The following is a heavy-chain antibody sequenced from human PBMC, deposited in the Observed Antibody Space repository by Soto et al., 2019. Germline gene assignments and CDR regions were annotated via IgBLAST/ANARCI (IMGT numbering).Heavy chain of an antibody. V-gene: IGHV3-21*01. CDR2: ISSSSSYI. J-gene: IGHJ6*03. D-gene: IGHD2-2*01. Sequence: EVQLVESGGGLVKPGGSLRLSCAASGFTFSSYSMNWVRQAPGKGLEWVSSISSSSSYIYYADSVKGRFTISRDNAKNSLYLQMNSLRAEDTAVYYCARDLGGYCSSTSCYAGGYMAVWGKGTTVTVSS. CDR3: ARDLGGYCSSTSCYAGGYMAV. CDR1: GFTFSSYS.